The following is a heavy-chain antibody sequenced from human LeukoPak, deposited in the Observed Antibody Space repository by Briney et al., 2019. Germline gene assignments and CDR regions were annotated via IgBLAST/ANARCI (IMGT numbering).Heavy chain of an antibody. CDR3: ARDKDVYFDY. J-gene: IGHJ4*02. V-gene: IGHV3-48*02. Sequence: GGSLRLSCAASGFTFSGYTMNWVRQAPGKGLEWVSYISSGGSTMYYADSVRGRFTISRDNAKNSLYLQMNSLRDEDTAVYYCARDKDVYFDYWGQGTLVTVSS. CDR2: ISSGGSTM. CDR1: GFTFSGYT.